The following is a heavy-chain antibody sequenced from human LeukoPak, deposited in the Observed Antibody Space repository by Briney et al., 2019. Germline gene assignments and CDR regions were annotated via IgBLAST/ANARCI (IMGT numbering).Heavy chain of an antibody. Sequence: TSETLSLTCTVSGGSISSSSYYWGWIRQPPGKGLEWIGSIYYSGSTYYNPSLRSRVTISVDKSKNQFFLKLSSVTATDTAVYYCARVTRVLVPAAADAVYFDYWGQGTLVTVSS. CDR3: ARVTRVLVPAAADAVYFDY. V-gene: IGHV4-39*07. CDR1: GGSISSSSYY. CDR2: IYYSGST. J-gene: IGHJ4*02. D-gene: IGHD2-2*01.